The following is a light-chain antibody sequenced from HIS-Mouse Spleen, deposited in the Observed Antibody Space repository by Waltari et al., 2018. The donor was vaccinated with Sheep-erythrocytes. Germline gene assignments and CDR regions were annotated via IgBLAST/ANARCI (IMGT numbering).Light chain of an antibody. V-gene: IGLV2-11*01. CDR1: SSDVGGYNY. J-gene: IGLJ1*01. CDR2: DVS. Sequence: QSALTQPRSVSGSPGQSVTISCTGTSSDVGGYNYVSWYQQHPGKAPKLMIYDVSKRPSGVPDRFSGSKSGHTASLNISGLQAEDEANYYCCSYAGSYTYVFGTGTKVTVL. CDR3: CSYAGSYTYV.